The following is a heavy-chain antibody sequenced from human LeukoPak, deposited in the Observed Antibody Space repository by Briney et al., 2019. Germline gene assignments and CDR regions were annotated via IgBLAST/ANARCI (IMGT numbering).Heavy chain of an antibody. CDR2: ISWNSGSI. J-gene: IGHJ4*02. CDR3: AKTYYDSSGYYYYFDY. CDR1: GFTFDDYA. Sequence: PRGSLRLSCAASGFTFDDYAMHSGPQAPGKGLERVSGISWNSGSIGYADSVKGRFTISRDNAKNVLYLQMNSLRAEDTALYYCAKTYYDSSGYYYYFDYWGQGTLVTVSS. V-gene: IGHV3-9*01. D-gene: IGHD3-22*01.